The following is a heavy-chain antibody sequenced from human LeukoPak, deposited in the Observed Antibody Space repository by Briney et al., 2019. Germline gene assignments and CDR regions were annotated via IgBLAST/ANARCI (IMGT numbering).Heavy chain of an antibody. D-gene: IGHD3-10*01. Sequence: GSLRLSCAASGFTFSIYAMNWVRQAPGKGLEWVSSISGSGGSTYSADSVKGRFTISRDNSKNTLYLQMNSLRAEDTAVYYCAKPLTRGDFNDAFDIWGQGTMVTVSS. CDR3: AKPLTRGDFNDAFDI. J-gene: IGHJ3*02. CDR1: GFTFSIYA. CDR2: ISGSGGST. V-gene: IGHV3-23*01.